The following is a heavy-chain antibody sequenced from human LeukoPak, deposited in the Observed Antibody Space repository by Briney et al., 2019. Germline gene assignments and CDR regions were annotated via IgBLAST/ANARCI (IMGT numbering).Heavy chain of an antibody. D-gene: IGHD3-22*01. CDR3: ARGSARYYDSSGDFDC. Sequence: TGGSLRLSCAASGFTFSSYSMNWVRQAPGKGLEWVSSISSSSSYIYYADSVKGRFTISRDNAKNSLYLQMNSLRAEDTAVYYCARGSARYYDSSGDFDCWGQGTLVTVSS. V-gene: IGHV3-21*01. CDR1: GFTFSSYS. CDR2: ISSSSSYI. J-gene: IGHJ4*02.